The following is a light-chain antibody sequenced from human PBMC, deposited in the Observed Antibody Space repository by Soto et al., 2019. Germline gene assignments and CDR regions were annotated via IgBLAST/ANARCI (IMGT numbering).Light chain of an antibody. J-gene: IGKJ4*01. CDR2: WAS. CDR3: QQYYSTPLT. Sequence: DMVMTQSPDSLAVSLGERPTINCKSSQSALYSSNNKNYLAWYQQKPGQPPKLLIYWASTRESGVPDRFSGSGSGTDFTLTISSLQAEDVAVYYCQQYYSTPLTFGGGTKVDIK. V-gene: IGKV4-1*01. CDR1: QSALYSSNNKNY.